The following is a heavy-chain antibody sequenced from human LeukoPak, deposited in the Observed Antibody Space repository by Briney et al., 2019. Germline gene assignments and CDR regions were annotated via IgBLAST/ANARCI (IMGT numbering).Heavy chain of an antibody. D-gene: IGHD5-18*01. CDR1: GFTFSGSA. CDR3: TRLYSYGPTT. Sequence: GGSLKLSCAASGFTFSGSAMHRVRQASGKGLEWVGRIRSKANSYATAYAASVKGRFTISRDDSKNTAYLQMNSLKTEDTAVYYCTRLYSYGPTTWGQGTLVTVSS. V-gene: IGHV3-73*01. CDR2: IRSKANSYAT. J-gene: IGHJ5*02.